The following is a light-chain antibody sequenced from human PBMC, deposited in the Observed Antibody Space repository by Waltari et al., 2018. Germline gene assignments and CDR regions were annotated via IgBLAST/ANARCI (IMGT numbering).Light chain of an antibody. V-gene: IGKV1-27*01. J-gene: IGKJ1*01. CDR1: QDIGNY. Sequence: DIQMTQSPSSLSASVGDRVSIPCRASQDIGNYLAWYQKKPGKAPKLLIYAASVLQAGVPSRFRGSGSGTDFTLTISSLQPEDAATYFCLKYVTAPPTFGQGTKVEIK. CDR3: LKYVTAPPT. CDR2: AAS.